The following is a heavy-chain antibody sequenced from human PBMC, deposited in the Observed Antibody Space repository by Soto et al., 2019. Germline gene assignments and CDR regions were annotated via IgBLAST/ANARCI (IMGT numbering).Heavy chain of an antibody. J-gene: IGHJ4*02. V-gene: IGHV4-30-2*01. CDR1: GGSISSGGYS. CDR3: ARHLPYCGGDCYSLDY. CDR2: MYHSGST. Sequence: PSETLSLTCAVSGGSISSGGYSWSWIRQPPGKGLEWIGYMYHSGSTYYNPSLKSRVTISIDRSKNQFSLKLSSVTAADTAVYYCARHLPYCGGDCYSLDYWGQGTLVTVSS. D-gene: IGHD2-21*02.